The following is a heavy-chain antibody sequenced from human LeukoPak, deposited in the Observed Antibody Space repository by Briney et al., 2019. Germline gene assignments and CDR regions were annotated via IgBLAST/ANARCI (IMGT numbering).Heavy chain of an antibody. Sequence: SETLSLTCTISGYYITTGYYWAWIRQPPGKGLEWIGSLYHSGSTYYNPSLKSRVTISVDTSKNQFSLKLSSVTAADTAVYYCARAGIAVPETFDYWGQGTLVTVSS. CDR1: GYYITTGYY. CDR2: LYHSGST. V-gene: IGHV4-38-2*02. D-gene: IGHD6-19*01. CDR3: ARAGIAVPETFDY. J-gene: IGHJ4*02.